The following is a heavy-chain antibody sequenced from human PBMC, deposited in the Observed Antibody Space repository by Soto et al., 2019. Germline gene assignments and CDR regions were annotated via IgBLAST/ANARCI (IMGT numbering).Heavy chain of an antibody. Sequence: PSETLSLTCTVSGGSISSGGYYWSWIRQHPGKGLEWIGYIYYSGSTYYNPSLKSRVTISVDTSKNQFSLKLSSVTAADTAVYYCARVSDRHIDYVWGAPDAFDIWGQGTMVTVSS. CDR1: GGSISSGGYY. CDR2: IYYSGST. V-gene: IGHV4-31*03. D-gene: IGHD3-16*01. CDR3: ARVSDRHIDYVWGAPDAFDI. J-gene: IGHJ3*02.